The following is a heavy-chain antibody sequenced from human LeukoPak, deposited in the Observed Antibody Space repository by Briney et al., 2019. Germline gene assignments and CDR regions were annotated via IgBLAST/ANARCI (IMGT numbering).Heavy chain of an antibody. D-gene: IGHD5-18*01. J-gene: IGHJ4*02. CDR2: VYPGDSDT. V-gene: IGHV5-51*01. Sequence: GASVKVSCKASGYTFTSYWIGWVRQMPGKGLEWMGIVYPGDSDTRYSPSFQGQVTISADKSISTAYLQWSSLKASDTAMYYCARRYSYGKIDYWGQGTLVTVSS. CDR1: GYTFTSYW. CDR3: ARRYSYGKIDY.